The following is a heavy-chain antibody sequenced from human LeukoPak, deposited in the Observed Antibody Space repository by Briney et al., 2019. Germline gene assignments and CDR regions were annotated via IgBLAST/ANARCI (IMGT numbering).Heavy chain of an antibody. V-gene: IGHV4-34*01. CDR3: ARRVIQRVVPAATVPWYFDL. Sequence: NPSETLSLTCAVYGGSFSGYYWSWIRQPPGKGLEWIGEINHSGSTNYNPSLKSRVTISVDTSKNQFSLKLSSVTAADTAVYYCARRVIQRVVPAATVPWYFDLWGRGTLVTVSS. D-gene: IGHD2-2*01. J-gene: IGHJ2*01. CDR2: INHSGST. CDR1: GGSFSGYY.